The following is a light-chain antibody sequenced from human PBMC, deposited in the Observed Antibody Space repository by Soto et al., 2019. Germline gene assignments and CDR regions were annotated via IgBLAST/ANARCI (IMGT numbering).Light chain of an antibody. J-gene: IGKJ3*01. CDR2: AAS. CDR3: QLIYFTPFT. CDR1: QSISSY. Sequence: DIQMTQSPSSLSASVGDRVTITCRASQSISSYLNWYQQKPGKAPKLMIYAASSLQSGVPSRFRSSGSGTDFPLTISLRQPEDFATYYLQLIYFTPFTLGPGTKVQI. V-gene: IGKV1-39*01.